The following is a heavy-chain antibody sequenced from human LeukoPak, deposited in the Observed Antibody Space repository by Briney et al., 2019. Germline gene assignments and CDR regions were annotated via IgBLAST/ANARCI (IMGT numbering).Heavy chain of an antibody. CDR3: AGQWLVNEEAFDP. CDR1: GFTFSSYA. CDR2: ISYDGSNK. D-gene: IGHD6-19*01. Sequence: GRSLRLSCAASGFTFSSYAMHWVRQAPGKGLEWVAVISYDGSNKYYADSVKGRFTISRDNSKITLYLQMNSLRADDTAVYYCAGQWLVNEEAFDPWGQGTLVSVSS. V-gene: IGHV3-30-3*01. J-gene: IGHJ5*02.